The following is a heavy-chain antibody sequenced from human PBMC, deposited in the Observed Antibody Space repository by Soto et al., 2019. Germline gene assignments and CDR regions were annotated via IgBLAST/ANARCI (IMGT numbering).Heavy chain of an antibody. D-gene: IGHD3-22*01. CDR2: IYYSGST. CDR3: ARRTYYYDSSGYYSSWCYP. CDR1: GGSISSYY. J-gene: IGHJ5*02. Sequence: QVQLQESGPGLVKPSETLSLTCTVSGGSISSYYWSWLRQHQVKGLVWIGYIYYSGSTNYNPSLKRRVPISVDTSKIKFPLKPSSVTAADASVYYCARRTYYYDSSGYYSSWCYPGGQGTLVTVSS. V-gene: IGHV4-59*08.